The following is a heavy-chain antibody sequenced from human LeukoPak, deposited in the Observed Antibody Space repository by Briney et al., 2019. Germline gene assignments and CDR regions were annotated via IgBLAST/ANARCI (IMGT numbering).Heavy chain of an antibody. CDR3: ARQRGYSSGWSDYYMDV. J-gene: IGHJ6*03. Sequence: GESLKISCKGSGYSFTSYWIGWVRQMPWKGLEWMGIIYPDDSDTRYSPSFQGQVTISADKSISTAYLQWSSLKASDTAMYYCARQRGYSSGWSDYYMDVWGKGTTVTISS. CDR1: GYSFTSYW. V-gene: IGHV5-51*01. CDR2: IYPDDSDT. D-gene: IGHD6-19*01.